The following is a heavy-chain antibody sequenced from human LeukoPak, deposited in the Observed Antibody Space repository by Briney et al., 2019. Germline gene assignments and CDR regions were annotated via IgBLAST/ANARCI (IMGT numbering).Heavy chain of an antibody. CDR1: GGSISSGPYY. J-gene: IGHJ3*02. V-gene: IGHV4-61*02. CDR2: IYSSGRT. CDR3: ARVGTTVVTLIAFDI. Sequence: SQTLSLTCTVSGGSISSGPYYWSWIRQPAGKGLEWIGRIYSSGRTNYNPSLKSRVTMSVDTSKNQFSLKLSSVTAADTAVYYCARVGTTVVTLIAFDIWGQGTMVTVSS. D-gene: IGHD4-23*01.